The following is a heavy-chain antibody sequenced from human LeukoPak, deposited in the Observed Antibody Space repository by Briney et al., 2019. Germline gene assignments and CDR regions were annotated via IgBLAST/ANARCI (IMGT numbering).Heavy chain of an antibody. CDR3: ATASGGGDYGLGY. J-gene: IGHJ4*02. CDR1: GFTFSSYW. V-gene: IGHV3-74*01. D-gene: IGHD4-17*01. Sequence: GGSLRLSCAASGFTFSSYWMHWVRHAPGKGLVWVSRINSDGSSTSYADSVKGRFTISRDNAKNTLYLQMNSLRAEDTALYYCATASGGGDYGLGYWGQGTLVTVSS. CDR2: INSDGSST.